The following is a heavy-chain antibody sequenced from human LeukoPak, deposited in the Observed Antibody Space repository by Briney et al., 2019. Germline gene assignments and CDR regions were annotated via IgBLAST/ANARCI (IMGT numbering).Heavy chain of an antibody. CDR2: INHSGST. D-gene: IGHD3-10*01. Sequence: PSETLSLTCAVYGGSFGGYYWSWIRQPPGKGLEWIGEINHSGSTNYNPSLKSRVTISVDTSKNQFSLKLSSVTAADTAVYYCARHGGTMVRGVTAYNWFDPWGQGTLVTVSS. V-gene: IGHV4-34*01. CDR3: ARHGGTMVRGVTAYNWFDP. CDR1: GGSFGGYY. J-gene: IGHJ5*02.